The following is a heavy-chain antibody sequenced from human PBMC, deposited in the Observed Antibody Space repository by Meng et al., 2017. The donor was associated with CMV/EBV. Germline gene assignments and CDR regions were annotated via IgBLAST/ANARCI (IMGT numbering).Heavy chain of an antibody. CDR1: GYTFTSYG. CDR2: ISAYNGNT. J-gene: IGHJ6*02. V-gene: IGHV1-18*01. CDR3: ARDRAAAGSYYYYYGMDV. Sequence: ASVKVSCKASGYTFTSYGISWVRQAPGQGLEWMGWISAYNGNTNYAQKLQGRVTMTTDTSTSTAYMELRSLRSDDTAVYYCARDRAAAGSYYYYYGMDVWGQGTTVTVLL. D-gene: IGHD6-13*01.